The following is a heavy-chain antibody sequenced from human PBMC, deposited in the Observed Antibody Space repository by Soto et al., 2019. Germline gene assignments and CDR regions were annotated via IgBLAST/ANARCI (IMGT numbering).Heavy chain of an antibody. Sequence: GGSLRLSCAASGFSFSNAWLSWVRQAPGRGLEWVGRIKSRADGGTTDYTAPVKGRFAISRDDSKNTLYLQMNSLKTEDTAVYYCTTGSTSTKNYWGQGTLVTVSS. CDR2: IKSRADGGTT. CDR3: TTGSTSTKNY. J-gene: IGHJ4*02. V-gene: IGHV3-15*01. D-gene: IGHD3-10*01. CDR1: GFSFSNAW.